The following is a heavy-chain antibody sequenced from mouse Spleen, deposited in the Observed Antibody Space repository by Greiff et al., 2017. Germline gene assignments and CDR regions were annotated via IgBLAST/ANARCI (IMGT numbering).Heavy chain of an antibody. Sequence: QVQLKESGPGILQSSQTLSLTCSFSGFSLSTSGMGVSWIRQPSGKGLEWLAHIYWDDDKRYNPSLKSRLTISKDTSRNQVFLKITSVDTADTATYYCARIEGPGSRGYFDVWGAGTTVTVSS. CDR3: ARIEGPGSRGYFDV. D-gene: IGHD1-1*01. J-gene: IGHJ1*01. CDR2: IYWDDDK. CDR1: GFSLSTSGMG. V-gene: IGHV8-12*01.